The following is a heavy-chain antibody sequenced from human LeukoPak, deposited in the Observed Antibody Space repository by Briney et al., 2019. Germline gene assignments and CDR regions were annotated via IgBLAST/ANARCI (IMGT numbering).Heavy chain of an antibody. J-gene: IGHJ4*02. CDR3: ARGRYDSSGYYYYNDY. D-gene: IGHD3-22*01. Sequence: KSSETLSLTCAVSGGSISSYYWSWIRQPPGKGLEWIGYIYYSGSTNYNPSLKSRVTISVDTSKNQFSLKLSSVTAADTAVYYCARGRYDSSGYYYYNDYWGQGTLVTVSS. V-gene: IGHV4-59*01. CDR1: GGSISSYY. CDR2: IYYSGST.